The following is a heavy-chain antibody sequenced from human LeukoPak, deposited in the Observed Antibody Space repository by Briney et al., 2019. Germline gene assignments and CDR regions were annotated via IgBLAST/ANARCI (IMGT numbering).Heavy chain of an antibody. D-gene: IGHD1-7*01. Sequence: GGSLRLSCGASGFTLSSYWMNWVRQAPGKGLEWVANIKQDGSEKYYVDSVKGRFSISRDNAKNSLYLHMNSLRAEDTAVYYCARDSGNYLDAFDIWGQGTMVTVSS. J-gene: IGHJ3*02. CDR2: IKQDGSEK. V-gene: IGHV3-7*01. CDR3: ARDSGNYLDAFDI. CDR1: GFTLSSYW.